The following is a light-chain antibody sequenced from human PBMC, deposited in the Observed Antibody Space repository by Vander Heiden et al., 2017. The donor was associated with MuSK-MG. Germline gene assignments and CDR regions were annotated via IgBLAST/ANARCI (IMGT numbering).Light chain of an antibody. V-gene: IGKV3-15*01. J-gene: IGKJ5*01. CDR1: QNIGNN. Sequence: ILLTQSPTTLSVSPGERATLSCRVSQNIGNNLAWYQLRPGQPPRLLMYAASTRDTGIPDRFSGRGSGTDFTLTISNLQSEDFAVYYCQQYNSWPPKITFGQGTQVDIK. CDR3: QQYNSWPPKIT. CDR2: AAS.